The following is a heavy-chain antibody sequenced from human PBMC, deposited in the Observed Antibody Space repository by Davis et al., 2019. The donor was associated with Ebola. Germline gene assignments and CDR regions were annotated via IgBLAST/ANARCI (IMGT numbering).Heavy chain of an antibody. CDR2: INHSGTT. CDR3: ASGIPGY. J-gene: IGHJ4*02. CDR1: GGSFSGYY. D-gene: IGHD2-2*02. V-gene: IGHV4-34*01. Sequence: GSLRLSCAVYGGSFSGYYWSWIRQPPGKGLEWIGEINHSGTTNYNPSLKSRLTISVDTSKNQFSLKLSSVTAADTAVYYCASGIPGYWGRGTLVTVSS.